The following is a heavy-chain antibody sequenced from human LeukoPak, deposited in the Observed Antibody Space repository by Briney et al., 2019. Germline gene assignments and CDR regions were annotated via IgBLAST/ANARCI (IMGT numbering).Heavy chain of an antibody. J-gene: IGHJ4*02. V-gene: IGHV4-30-4*01. Sequence: SQTLSLTCTASGASISTGDYYWSWIRQSPGKGLEWIGYIYYSGSTSYNPSLRSRLTISVDTSKDQFSLRLTSVTATDTAVYYCARGPNYVRGSYQYFDYWGQGTLVTVSS. CDR2: IYYSGST. CDR1: GASISTGDYY. CDR3: ARGPNYVRGSYQYFDY. D-gene: IGHD3-16*02.